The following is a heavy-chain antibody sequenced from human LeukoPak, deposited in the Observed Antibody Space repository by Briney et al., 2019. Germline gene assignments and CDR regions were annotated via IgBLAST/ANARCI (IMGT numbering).Heavy chain of an antibody. Sequence: RASVKVSCKASGYTFTSYDINWVRQATGQGLEWMGWMNHNSGNTGYAQNFQGRVTMTRNTTISTAYMELSSLRSEDTAVYYCARERQKQLLGNWFDPWGEGILVTVSS. J-gene: IGHJ5*02. CDR3: ARERQKQLLGNWFDP. D-gene: IGHD6-13*01. CDR1: GYTFTSYD. CDR2: MNHNSGNT. V-gene: IGHV1-8*01.